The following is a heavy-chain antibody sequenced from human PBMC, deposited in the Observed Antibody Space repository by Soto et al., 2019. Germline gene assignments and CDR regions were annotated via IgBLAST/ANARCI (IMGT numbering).Heavy chain of an antibody. CDR1: GYTFTTYT. D-gene: IGHD6-13*01. V-gene: IGHV1-3*01. J-gene: IGHJ5*02. CDR3: ARGIATGQLDP. Sequence: ASVKVSCKASGYTFTTYTMNWVRQAPGQRLEWMGWINPVNGNTKSSQKFQDRVIITRDTSASTAYMELSSLRSEDTAVYYCARGIATGQLDPWGQGTLVTVSS. CDR2: INPVNGNT.